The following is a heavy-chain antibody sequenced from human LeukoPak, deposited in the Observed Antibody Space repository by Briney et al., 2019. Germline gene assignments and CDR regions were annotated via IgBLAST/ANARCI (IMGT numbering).Heavy chain of an antibody. CDR3: ARDFKSGYVDS. J-gene: IGHJ4*02. CDR2: IFDDGSRE. V-gene: IGHV3-33*01. CDR1: GFIFSNYG. D-gene: IGHD3-3*01. Sequence: GGSLRLSCAASGFIFSNYGMHWVRQAPGKGLEWVVVIFDDGSREHFADSVKGRFTISRDDSRSTVLLQMNSLRAEDTAVYYCARDFKSGYVDSWGQGTLVTVSS.